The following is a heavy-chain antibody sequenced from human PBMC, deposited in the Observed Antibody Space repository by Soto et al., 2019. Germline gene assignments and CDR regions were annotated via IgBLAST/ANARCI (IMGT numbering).Heavy chain of an antibody. CDR3: TRQTDAVQWLVVPTDDNFDY. J-gene: IGHJ4*02. CDR2: IRSKTNSYAT. D-gene: IGHD6-19*01. CDR1: GFTFGGSA. V-gene: IGHV3-73*01. Sequence: GGSLRLSCAASGFTFGGSAMHWVRQASGKGLEWVGHIRSKTNSYATAYAESVKGRFTISRDDSMNTAYLQMNSLKTEDTAVYFCTRQTDAVQWLVVPTDDNFDYWGQGTLVTVSS.